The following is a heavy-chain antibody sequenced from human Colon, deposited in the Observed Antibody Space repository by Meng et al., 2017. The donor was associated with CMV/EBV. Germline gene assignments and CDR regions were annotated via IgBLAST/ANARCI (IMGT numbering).Heavy chain of an antibody. V-gene: IGHV3-30*04. CDR2: VSHDGKNK. D-gene: IGHD4-11*01. CDR1: GFSFNAYP. J-gene: IGHJ5*02. CDR3: ARGSNSSFDP. Sequence: GESLKISCAASGFSFNAYPIHWVRQAPGKGLEWVAIVSHDGKNKNYAESVKGRFTISRDNSQNTVNLQMNSLRSDDTALYYCARGSNSSFDPWGQGTLVTVSS.